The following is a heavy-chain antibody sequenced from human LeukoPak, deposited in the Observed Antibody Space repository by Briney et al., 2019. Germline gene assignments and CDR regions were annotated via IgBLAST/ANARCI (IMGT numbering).Heavy chain of an antibody. CDR1: GYTFTGHY. CDR2: INPNSGGT. J-gene: IGHJ4*02. V-gene: IGHV1-2*02. CDR3: ARDSYYGDSRSLHFDY. Sequence: ASVKVSCKASGYTFTGHYMHWVRQAPGQGPEWMGWINPNSGGTNYARRFQGRVTVTRDASITTVYMELSRLGSDDTAIYYCARDSYYGDSRSLHFDYWGQGTLVTVSS. D-gene: IGHD4-17*01.